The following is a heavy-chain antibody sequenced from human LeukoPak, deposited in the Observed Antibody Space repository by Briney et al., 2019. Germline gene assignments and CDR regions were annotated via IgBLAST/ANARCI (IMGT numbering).Heavy chain of an antibody. CDR3: AKDRGYYDSRGYYGDYFDY. CDR2: IRYDGSNK. V-gene: IGHV3-30*02. D-gene: IGHD3-22*01. Sequence: RGSLRLSCAASGFTFSSYGMHWVRQAPGKGLEWVAFIRYDGSNKYYADSVKGRFTISRDNSKNTLYLQMNSLRAEDTAVYYCAKDRGYYDSRGYYGDYFDYWGQGTLVTVSS. CDR1: GFTFSSYG. J-gene: IGHJ4*02.